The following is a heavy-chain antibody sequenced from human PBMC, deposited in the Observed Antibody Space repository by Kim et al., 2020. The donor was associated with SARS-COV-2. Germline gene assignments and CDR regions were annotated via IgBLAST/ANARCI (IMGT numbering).Heavy chain of an antibody. V-gene: IGHV1-2*02. J-gene: IGHJ4*02. CDR1: GYPFTDYF. CDR3: ARDRPFYDADTSSLSDKF. CDR2: LNPNTGDT. Sequence: ASVKVSCKASGYPFTDYFLHWVRQAPGQGLEYLGWLNPNTGDTDHVQRFQGRVTMTRDTSLNTAYMELSSLTSDDTAVYYCARDRPFYDADTSSLSDKFWGQGTLVTVSS. D-gene: IGHD3-22*01.